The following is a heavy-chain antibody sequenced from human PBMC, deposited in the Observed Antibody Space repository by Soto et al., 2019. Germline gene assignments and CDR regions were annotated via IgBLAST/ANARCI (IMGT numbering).Heavy chain of an antibody. J-gene: IGHJ4*02. V-gene: IGHV3-23*05. D-gene: IGHD3-3*01. CDR1: GFPFSTYA. CDR3: AKDRQPDGFWPFDH. Sequence: EVQLVESGGGLVQPGGSLRLSCVASGFPFSTYAMSWVRQAPGKGLEWVSGLYGNGNGISYADSVKGRLTISRDNSKSTLYLQMNSLRSDDTAMYYCAKDRQPDGFWPFDHWGRGTLIIVSS. CDR2: LYGNGNGI.